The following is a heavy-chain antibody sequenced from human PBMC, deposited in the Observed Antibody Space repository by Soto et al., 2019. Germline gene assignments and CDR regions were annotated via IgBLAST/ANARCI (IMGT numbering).Heavy chain of an antibody. CDR2: ISSSATII. CDR3: ARAVKHGLVGGDYYYYYMDV. V-gene: IGHV3-11*01. Sequence: QVQLVESGGGLVKPGGSLRLSCEASGFTLSDYYMTWIRQAPGKGLEWISYISSSATIIYYAYSVKGRFTISRDNAKASLYLQMHSLRADDTAVYYCARAVKHGLVGGDYYYYYMDVCGKGTTVTVSS. J-gene: IGHJ6*03. D-gene: IGHD3-10*01. CDR1: GFTLSDYY.